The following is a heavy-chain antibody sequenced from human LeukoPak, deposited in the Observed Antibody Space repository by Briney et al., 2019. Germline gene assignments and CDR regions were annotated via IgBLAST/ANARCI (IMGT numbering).Heavy chain of an antibody. V-gene: IGHV4-59*08. J-gene: IGHJ4*02. CDR1: GAFTSRYY. D-gene: IGHD6-25*01. CDR2: IFYSGKS. CDR3: TRIDPLGFFDQ. Sequence: SETLSLTCSVSGAFTSRYYWSWVRQPLGQGLEWIGNIFYSGKSKYNPSLTSRISMSVGTSKTQFSLELTSVTAADTAVYYCTRIDPLGFFDQWGPGTLVTVSS.